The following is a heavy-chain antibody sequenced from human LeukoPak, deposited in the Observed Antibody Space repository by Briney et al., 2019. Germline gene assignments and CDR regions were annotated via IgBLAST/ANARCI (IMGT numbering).Heavy chain of an antibody. D-gene: IGHD2-15*01. Sequence: SETLSLTCTVSGGSISSSSYYWGWIRQPPGKGLEWVGNIYYSSWSTYYNPSLKSRVTISVDTSKNQFSLKLSSVTAADTAVYYCASQVYCSAGSCYSNFWGQGTLVTVSS. J-gene: IGHJ4*02. CDR2: IYYSSWST. CDR3: ASQVYCSAGSCYSNF. V-gene: IGHV4-39*01. CDR1: GGSISSSSYY.